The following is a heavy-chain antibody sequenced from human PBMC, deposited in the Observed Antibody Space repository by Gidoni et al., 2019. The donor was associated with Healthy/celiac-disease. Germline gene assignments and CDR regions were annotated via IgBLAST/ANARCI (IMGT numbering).Heavy chain of an antibody. Sequence: EECRSWIRPPPGKALEWLARIDWDDDKYYSTSLKTRLTISKDTSKSQVVLTITNMDPPDTYTYSRARIPTGYSSSRCSMRAFDIWGQGTMVTVSA. J-gene: IGHJ3*02. V-gene: IGHV2-70*11. D-gene: IGHD6-13*01. CDR1: EEC. CDR2: IDWDDDK. CDR3: ARIPTGYSSSRCSMRAFDI.